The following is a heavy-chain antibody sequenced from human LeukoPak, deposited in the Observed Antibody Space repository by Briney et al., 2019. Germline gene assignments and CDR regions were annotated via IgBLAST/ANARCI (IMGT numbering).Heavy chain of an antibody. Sequence: SETLSLTCTVSGYSISSGYYWGWMRQPPGKGLEWIGTIYHSGRSHYNPSLKSRVTISVDPSKNHFSLKLSSVTAADTAVYYCASQYCSGGSCYSGPRYWGQGTLVTVSS. V-gene: IGHV4-38-2*02. CDR1: GYSISSGYY. CDR2: IYHSGRS. CDR3: ASQYCSGGSCYSGPRY. D-gene: IGHD2-15*01. J-gene: IGHJ4*02.